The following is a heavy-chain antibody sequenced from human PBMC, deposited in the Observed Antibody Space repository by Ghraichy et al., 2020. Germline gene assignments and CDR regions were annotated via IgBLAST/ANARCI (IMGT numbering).Heavy chain of an antibody. Sequence: SETLSLTCTVSGGSISSHYWSWIRQPPGKGLEWIGYIYYSGNTNYNPSLKSRVTISVDTSKNQFSLNLSSVTAADTAGYYCARGGSYGQWLVQLIWGQGTMVTVSS. CDR1: GGSISSHY. CDR3: ARGGSYGQWLVQLI. V-gene: IGHV4-59*11. CDR2: IYYSGNT. J-gene: IGHJ3*02. D-gene: IGHD6-19*01.